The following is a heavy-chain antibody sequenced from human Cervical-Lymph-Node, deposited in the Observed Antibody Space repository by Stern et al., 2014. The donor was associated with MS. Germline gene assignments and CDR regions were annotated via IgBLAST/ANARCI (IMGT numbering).Heavy chain of an antibody. D-gene: IGHD3-3*01. V-gene: IGHV3-74*02. J-gene: IGHJ4*02. CDR2: MNNDGRSI. CDR3: ARAPSFDIWGGYHDYLDF. Sequence: EVHLVESGGGLVQPGGSLTLSCEASGFTFSSHWMHWVRQAPGKGLVWVARMNNDGRSIAYADFVKGRFTISRDNAKNLLHLQLSSLRAEDTAVYYCARAPSFDIWGGYHDYLDFWGQGTLVTVST. CDR1: GFTFSSHW.